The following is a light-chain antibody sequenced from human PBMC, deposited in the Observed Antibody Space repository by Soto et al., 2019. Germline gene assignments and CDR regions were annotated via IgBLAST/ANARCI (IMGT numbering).Light chain of an antibody. J-gene: IGLJ3*02. CDR2: DVS. CDR3: SSYTTSNTQV. CDR1: SSDVGTYNY. V-gene: IGLV2-14*01. Sequence: QSVLTQPASVSGSPGQSSTISCTGTSSDVGTYNYVSWYQHRPGKAPKLMMYDVSYRPSGVSNRFSGSKSANTASLTISGLQAEDEADYYCSSYTTSNTQVFGGGTKLTVL.